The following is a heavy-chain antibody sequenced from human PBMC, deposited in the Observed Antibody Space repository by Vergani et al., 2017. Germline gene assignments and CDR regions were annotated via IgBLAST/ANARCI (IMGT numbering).Heavy chain of an antibody. CDR2: IYYSGST. Sequence: QLQLQESGPGLVKPSETLSLTCTVSGGSISNSSYYWGWIRQPPGKGLEWIGSIYYSGSTYYNPSLKSRVTISVDTSKNQFSLRLSSVTAADTAVYYCARGRGITLVRGVIIGHGFDQWGQGTLVTVSS. D-gene: IGHD3-10*01. V-gene: IGHV4-39*01. CDR1: GGSISNSSYY. J-gene: IGHJ4*02. CDR3: ARGRGITLVRGVIIGHGFDQ.